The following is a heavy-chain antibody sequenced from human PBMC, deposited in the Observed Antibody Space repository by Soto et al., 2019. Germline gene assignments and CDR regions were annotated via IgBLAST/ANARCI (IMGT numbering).Heavy chain of an antibody. CDR3: ARDPPYCSGGSCPYNWFGP. CDR2: ISAYNGNT. CDR1: GYTFTSYG. V-gene: IGHV1-18*01. Sequence: ASVKVSCKASGYTFTSYGISWVRQAPGQGLEWMGWISAYNGNTNYAQKLQGRVTMTTDTSTSTAYMELRSLRSDDTAVYYCARDPPYCSGGSCPYNWFGPWGQGTLVTVSS. J-gene: IGHJ5*02. D-gene: IGHD2-15*01.